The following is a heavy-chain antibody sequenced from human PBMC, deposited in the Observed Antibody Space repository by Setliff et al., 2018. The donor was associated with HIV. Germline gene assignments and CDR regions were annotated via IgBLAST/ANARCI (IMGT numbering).Heavy chain of an antibody. V-gene: IGHV7-4-1*02. CDR1: GYTFINYA. CDR3: ARALYGDYGGDVNWMDP. CDR2: INTNSGSP. D-gene: IGHD4-17*01. Sequence: GASVKVSCKASGYTFINYAMNWVRQAPGQGLEWMGWINTNSGSPTYAQAFTGRFVFSVDTSVTTAYIQISSLKAEDTAIYYCARALYGDYGGDVNWMDPWGQGTLVTVSS. J-gene: IGHJ5*02.